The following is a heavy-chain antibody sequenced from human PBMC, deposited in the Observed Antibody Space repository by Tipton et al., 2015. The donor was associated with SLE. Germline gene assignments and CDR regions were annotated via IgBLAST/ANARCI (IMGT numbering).Heavy chain of an antibody. CDR1: GFNFDVYS. CDR2: ITGSSAII. V-gene: IGHV3-48*01. J-gene: IGHJ3*01. D-gene: IGHD4-23*01. CDR3: ARGLQWSFDF. Sequence: SLRLSCAASGFNFDVYSMNWVRQTPGKGLEWVSYITGSSAIIYYADSVKGRFTISRDNVKKSLYLQMNSLTAEDTAVYYCARGLQWSFDFWGQGTMVTVSS.